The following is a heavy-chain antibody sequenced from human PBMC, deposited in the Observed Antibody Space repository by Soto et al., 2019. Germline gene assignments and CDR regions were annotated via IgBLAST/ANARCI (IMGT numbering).Heavy chain of an antibody. V-gene: IGHV1-69*12. J-gene: IGHJ6*02. CDR2: IIPIFGTA. Sequence: QVQLVQSGAEVKKPGSSVKVSCKASGGTFSSYAISWVRQAPGQGLEWMGGIIPIFGTANYAQKFQGRVKITADESTSTAYMELSSLRSEDTAVYYCATTWIQLWYGGYYGMDVWGQGTTVTVSS. CDR3: ATTWIQLWYGGYYGMDV. CDR1: GGTFSSYA. D-gene: IGHD5-18*01.